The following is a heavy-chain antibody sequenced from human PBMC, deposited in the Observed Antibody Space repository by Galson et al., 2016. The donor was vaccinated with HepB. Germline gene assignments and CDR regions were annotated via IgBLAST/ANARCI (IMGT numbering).Heavy chain of an antibody. J-gene: IGHJ4*02. V-gene: IGHV3-74*01. Sequence: LRLSCAASGFTFSRYWMHWVRQAPGKGLVWVSRVNSDGGSTTYADSVKGRFTTTRDNAKNMLYLQMNNLRAGDTAVYYCAGSIGATAPFDYWGQGTLVTVPS. CDR3: AGSIGATAPFDY. D-gene: IGHD6-13*01. CDR1: GFTFSRYW. CDR2: VNSDGGST.